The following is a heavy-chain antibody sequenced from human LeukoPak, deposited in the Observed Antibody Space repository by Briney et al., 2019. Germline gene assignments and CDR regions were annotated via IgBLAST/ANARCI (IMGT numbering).Heavy chain of an antibody. CDR2: IYPGDSDT. J-gene: IGHJ3*02. D-gene: IGHD6-13*01. CDR1: GYSFTSYW. V-gene: IGHV5-51*01. Sequence: LGESLKISCKGSGYSFTSYWIGWVRQMPGKGLEWMGIIYPGDSDTRYSPSFQGQVTIAANKSNSTAYLQWNSLKASDTAMCYCARRKGGGQQLVRNAFDIWGQGTMVTVSS. CDR3: ARRKGGGQQLVRNAFDI.